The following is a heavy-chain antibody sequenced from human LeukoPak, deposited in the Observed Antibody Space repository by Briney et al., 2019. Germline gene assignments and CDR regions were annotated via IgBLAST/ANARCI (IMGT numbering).Heavy chain of an antibody. Sequence: PSETLSLTCAVYGGSFSGYYWSWIRQPPGKGLEWIGEINHSGSTNYNPSLKSRVTISVDTSKNQFSLKLSSVTAADTAVYYCARGVWHYDYVWESYIPYYFDYWGQGTLVTVSS. V-gene: IGHV4-34*01. CDR2: INHSGST. J-gene: IGHJ4*02. CDR1: GGSFSGYY. CDR3: ARGVWHYDYVWESYIPYYFDY. D-gene: IGHD3-16*01.